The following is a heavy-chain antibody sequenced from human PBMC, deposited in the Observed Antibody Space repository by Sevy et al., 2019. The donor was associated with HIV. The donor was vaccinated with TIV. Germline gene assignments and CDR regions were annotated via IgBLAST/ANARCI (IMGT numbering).Heavy chain of an antibody. CDR3: AVITIFGVVTDNWFDP. J-gene: IGHJ5*02. CDR1: GGSISSSSYY. V-gene: IGHV4-39*01. CDR2: IYYSGST. D-gene: IGHD3-3*01. Sequence: SETLSLTCTVSGGSISSSSYYWSWIRQPPGEGLEWIGSIYYSGSTYYDPSLKSRVTISVDTSKNQVSLKLSSVTAADTAVYYCAVITIFGVVTDNWFDPWGQGTRVTVSS.